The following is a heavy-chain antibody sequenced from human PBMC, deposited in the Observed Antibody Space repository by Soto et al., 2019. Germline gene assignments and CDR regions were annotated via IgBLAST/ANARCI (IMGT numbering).Heavy chain of an antibody. D-gene: IGHD5-18*01. CDR2: IYYSGNT. CDR3: ARKKGYSYGPHYFDY. V-gene: IGHV4-31*03. CDR1: VGSVRSCHHH. J-gene: IGHJ4*02. Sequence: SDSLYLTCPRPVGSVRSCHHHWSWRRHHPGKGLGWIGYIYYSGNTFYNPSLKSRVTISVDTSKNQFSLKLSSVTAADTAVYYCARKKGYSYGPHYFDYWGQGTRVT.